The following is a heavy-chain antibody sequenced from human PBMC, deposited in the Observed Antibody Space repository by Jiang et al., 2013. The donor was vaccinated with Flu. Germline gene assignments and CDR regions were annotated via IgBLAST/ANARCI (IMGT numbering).Heavy chain of an antibody. D-gene: IGHD5-12*01. CDR2: IYHSGST. Sequence: SGSGLVKPSQTLSLTCAVSGGSISSGGYSWSWIRQPPGKGLEWIGYIYHSGSTYYNPSLKSRVTISVDRSKNQFSLKLSSVTAADTAVYYCATRMVATPSPTAFDIWGQGTMVTVSS. J-gene: IGHJ3*02. V-gene: IGHV4-30-2*01. CDR3: ATRMVATPSPTAFDI. CDR1: GGSISSGGYS.